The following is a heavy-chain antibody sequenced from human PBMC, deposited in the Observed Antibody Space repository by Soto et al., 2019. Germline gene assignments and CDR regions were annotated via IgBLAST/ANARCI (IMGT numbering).Heavy chain of an antibody. CDR2: IYYSGGT. CDR1: GGSISSYY. D-gene: IGHD2-15*01. CDR3: ARDLGDVYCSGGSCYAVGAFDF. J-gene: IGHJ3*01. V-gene: IGHV4-59*01. Sequence: QVQLQESGPGLVKPSETLSLTCTVSGGSISSYYWSWIRQPPGKGLEWIGFIYYSGGTNSNPSLKRRAIIAVDTAMNQISLKLISVTGADTALYYCARDLGDVYCSGGSCYAVGAFDFCGQGTMVTVSS.